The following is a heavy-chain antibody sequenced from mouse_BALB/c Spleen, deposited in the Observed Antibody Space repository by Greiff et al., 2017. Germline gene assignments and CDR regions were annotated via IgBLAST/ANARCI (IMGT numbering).Heavy chain of an antibody. CDR3: TRSPYDYDGNYFDY. CDR1: GYTFTSYW. D-gene: IGHD2-4*01. Sequence: VQLQQSGTVLARPGASVKMSCKASGYTFTSYWMHWVKQRPGQGLEWIGAIYPGNSDTSYNQKFKGKAKLTAVTSTSTAYMELSSLTNEDSAVYYCTRSPYDYDGNYFDYWGQGTTLTVSS. J-gene: IGHJ2*01. CDR2: IYPGNSDT. V-gene: IGHV1-5*01.